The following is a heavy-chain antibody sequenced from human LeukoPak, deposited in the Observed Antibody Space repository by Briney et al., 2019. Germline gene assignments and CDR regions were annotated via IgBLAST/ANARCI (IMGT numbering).Heavy chain of an antibody. Sequence: GASVKVSCKASGGTFSSYAISWVRQAPGQGLEWMGRIIPILGIANYAQKFQSRVTITADKSTSTAYMELSSLRSEDAAVYYCARDLLPENYYDSSGHPLGYWGQGTLVTVSS. D-gene: IGHD3-22*01. CDR2: IIPILGIA. J-gene: IGHJ4*02. CDR1: GGTFSSYA. V-gene: IGHV1-69*04. CDR3: ARDLLPENYYDSSGHPLGY.